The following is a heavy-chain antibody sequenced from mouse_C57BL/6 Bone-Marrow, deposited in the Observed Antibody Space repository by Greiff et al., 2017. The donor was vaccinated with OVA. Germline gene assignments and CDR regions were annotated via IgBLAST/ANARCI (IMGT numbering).Heavy chain of an antibody. D-gene: IGHD1-1*01. Sequence: QVQLQQSGPGLVQPSQSLSITCTVSGFSLTSYGVHWVRQPPGKGLEWLGVIWSGGSTDYNAAFISRLSISKDNSKSQVFFKMNSLQADDTAIYYCASPYGSSYGWFAYWGQGTLVTVSA. CDR1: GFSLTSYG. V-gene: IGHV2-4*01. CDR2: IWSGGST. CDR3: ASPYGSSYGWFAY. J-gene: IGHJ3*01.